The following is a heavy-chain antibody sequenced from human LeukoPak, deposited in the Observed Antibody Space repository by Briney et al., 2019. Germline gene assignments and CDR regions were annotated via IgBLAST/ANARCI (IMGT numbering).Heavy chain of an antibody. J-gene: IGHJ4*02. CDR1: GGSFSGYY. CDR3: AREILWFGERTRNFDY. V-gene: IGHV4-34*01. CDR2: INHSGST. Sequence: SETLSLTCAVYGGSFSGYYWSWVRQPPGKGLEWIGEINHSGSTNYNPSLKSRVTMSVDTSKNQFSLKLSSVTAADTAVYYCAREILWFGERTRNFDYWGQGTLVTVSS. D-gene: IGHD3-10*01.